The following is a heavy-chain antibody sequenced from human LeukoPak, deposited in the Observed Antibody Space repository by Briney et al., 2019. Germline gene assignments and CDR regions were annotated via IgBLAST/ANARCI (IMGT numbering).Heavy chain of an antibody. D-gene: IGHD6-6*01. CDR2: IHDSGRT. J-gene: IGHJ6*03. Sequence: SETLSLTCAVSGGSISSSNWWSWVRQPPGKGLEWIGEIHDSGRTNYNPSLKSRVAISVDTSKNQFSLKLSSVTAADTAVYYCASGAIAARRYYYMDVWGKGTTVTVSS. V-gene: IGHV4-4*02. CDR1: GGSISSSNW. CDR3: ASGAIAARRYYYMDV.